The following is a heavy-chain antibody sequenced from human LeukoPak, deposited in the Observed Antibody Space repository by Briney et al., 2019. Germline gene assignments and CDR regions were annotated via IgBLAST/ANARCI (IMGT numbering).Heavy chain of an antibody. CDR2: IKSKTDGGTT. D-gene: IGHD6-13*01. CDR1: GFTFSNAW. J-gene: IGHJ4*02. V-gene: IGHV3-15*01. Sequence: PGGSLRLSCAASGFTFSNAWMRWVRQAPGKGLEWVGRIKSKTDGGTTDYAAPVKGRFTISRDDSKNTLYLQMNSLKTEDTAVYYCTTVEGDSSSWYFDYWSQGTLVTVSS. CDR3: TTVEGDSSSWYFDY.